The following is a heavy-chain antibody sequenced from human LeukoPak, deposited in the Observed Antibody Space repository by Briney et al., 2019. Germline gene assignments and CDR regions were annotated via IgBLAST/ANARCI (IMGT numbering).Heavy chain of an antibody. J-gene: IGHJ4*02. CDR1: GFTFSSYW. CDR3: AKSDCSVITCYVLDY. D-gene: IGHD2-2*01. V-gene: IGHV3-23*01. CDR2: TSGSGTST. Sequence: GGSLRLSCAASGFTFSSYWMSWVRQAPGKGLEWVAATSGSGTSTDYADSVKGRFTISKDKSKNALYLQMSSLRAEDTAVYYCAKSDCSVITCYVLDYWGQGTLVTVSS.